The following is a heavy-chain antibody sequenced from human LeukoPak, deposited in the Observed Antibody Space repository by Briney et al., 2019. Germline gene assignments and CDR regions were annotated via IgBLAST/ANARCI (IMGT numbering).Heavy chain of an antibody. CDR2: IRSKTNSYAT. V-gene: IGHV3-73*01. D-gene: IGHD6-19*01. Sequence: GGSLRLSCAASGFTFSGSAVHWVRLASGKGLDWVGRIRSKTNSYATTYAASVEGRFTISRDDSKNTAYLQMNSLKTEDTAVYYCTTQGDRYSSDWSTPWYYFDYWGQGTLVTVSS. J-gene: IGHJ4*02. CDR1: GFTFSGSA. CDR3: TTQGDRYSSDWSTPWYYFDY.